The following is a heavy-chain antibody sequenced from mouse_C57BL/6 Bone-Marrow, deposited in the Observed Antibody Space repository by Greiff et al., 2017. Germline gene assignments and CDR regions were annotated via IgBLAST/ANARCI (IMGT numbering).Heavy chain of an antibody. V-gene: IGHV5-9-1*02. CDR1: GFTFSSYA. Sequence: LQQSGEGLVKPGGSLKLSCAASGFTFSSYAMSWVRPTPEKRLAWVAYISSGGDYIYYADTVKGRFTISRDNARNTLYLQMSSLKSEDTAMYYCTRDQGGSMITTFAYWGQGTLVTVSA. CDR2: ISSGGDYI. CDR3: TRDQGGSMITTFAY. D-gene: IGHD2-4*01. J-gene: IGHJ3*01.